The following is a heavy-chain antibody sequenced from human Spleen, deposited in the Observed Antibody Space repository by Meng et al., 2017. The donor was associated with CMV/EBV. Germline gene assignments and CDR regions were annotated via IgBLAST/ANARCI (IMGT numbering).Heavy chain of an antibody. V-gene: IGHV4-30-4*01. CDR2: IYYSGST. Sequence: GSISSGGYYWSWIRQPPGKGLEWIGYIYYSGSTYYTPSLKSRVTISVDTSKNQFSLKLSSVTAADTAVYYCARGIPFGRYPYNWFDPWGQGTLVTVSS. CDR3: ARGIPFGRYPYNWFDP. D-gene: IGHD3-16*02. CDR1: GSISSGGYY. J-gene: IGHJ5*02.